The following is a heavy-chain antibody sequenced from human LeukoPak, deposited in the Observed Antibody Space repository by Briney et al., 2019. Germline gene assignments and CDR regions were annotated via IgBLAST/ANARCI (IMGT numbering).Heavy chain of an antibody. CDR3: ARRIGYCSGGSCWGAFDI. CDR1: GYSFTSYW. V-gene: IGHV5-51*01. D-gene: IGHD2-15*01. J-gene: IGHJ3*02. CDR2: IYPGDSDT. Sequence: GGSLKISCKGSGYSFTSYWIGWVRQMPGKGLEWMGIIYPGDSDTRYSPSFQGQVTISADKSISTAYLQWSSLKASDTAMYYCARRIGYCSGGSCWGAFDIWGQGTMVTVSS.